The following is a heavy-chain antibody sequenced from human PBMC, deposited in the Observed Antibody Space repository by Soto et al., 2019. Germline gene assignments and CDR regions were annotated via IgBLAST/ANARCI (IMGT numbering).Heavy chain of an antibody. CDR2: VSAPFRTS. Sequence: QVQLVQSGAEVMKPGSSVKVSCKTSGVSFNNNGIGWVRQAPGHGLEWMGGVSAPFRTSNYARKFQGRISITADASTGTVNMELSSLTSEDTAQYYCARVLYYGSGSYSPYGMDVWGQWTTVTVSS. D-gene: IGHD3-10*01. CDR1: GVSFNNNG. V-gene: IGHV1-69*01. J-gene: IGHJ6*02. CDR3: ARVLYYGSGSYSPYGMDV.